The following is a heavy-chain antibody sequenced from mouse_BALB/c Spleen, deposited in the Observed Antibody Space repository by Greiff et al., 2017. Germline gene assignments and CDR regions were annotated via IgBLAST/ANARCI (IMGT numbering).Heavy chain of an antibody. CDR2: IAPGSGST. CDR3: GGERGYAMDY. Sequence: DLVKPGASVKLSCKASGYTFTSYWINWIKQRPGQGLEWIGRIAPGSGSTYYNEMFKGKATLTADKSSSTAYMQLSSLTSEDSAVYYCGGERGYAMDYWGQGTSVTVSA. CDR1: GYTFTSYW. J-gene: IGHJ4*01. V-gene: IGHV1S41*01.